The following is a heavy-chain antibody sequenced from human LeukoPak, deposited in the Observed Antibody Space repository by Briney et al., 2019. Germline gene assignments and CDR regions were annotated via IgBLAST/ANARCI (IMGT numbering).Heavy chain of an antibody. CDR2: ISSNGDTT. CDR3: VKDDRYFYDSSAYPT. J-gene: IGHJ4*02. D-gene: IGHD3-22*01. V-gene: IGHV3-64D*09. Sequence: PGGSLRLSCAASGFTFSTYAMHWVRQAPGKGLESVSAISSNGDTTYCTDSLKGRFTISRDNSKNTLYLQMSSLRPEDTAVYYCVKDDRYFYDSSAYPTWGQGTLVTVSS. CDR1: GFTFSTYA.